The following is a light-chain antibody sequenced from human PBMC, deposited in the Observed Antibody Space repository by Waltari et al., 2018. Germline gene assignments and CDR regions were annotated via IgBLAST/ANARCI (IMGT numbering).Light chain of an antibody. V-gene: IGKV1-5*03. CDR1: QNIKSW. CDR2: KAS. CDR3: QQYNDYST. J-gene: IGKJ1*01. Sequence: DIQMTQSPSTLSASVGDTITITCRASQNIKSWLAWYQQKPGEAPKLLIYKASTLETGVPSRFSGSGSGTQFTLTISSLQPDDFSTYYCQQYNDYSTFGQGTKVDIK.